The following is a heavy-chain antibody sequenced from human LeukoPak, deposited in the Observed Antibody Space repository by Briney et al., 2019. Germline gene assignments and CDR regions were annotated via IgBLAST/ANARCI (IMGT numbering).Heavy chain of an antibody. CDR1: GYTFTSYG. CDR3: ARDSGSYGRFRYYYGMDV. V-gene: IGHV1-18*01. CDR2: ISAYNGNT. D-gene: IGHD1-26*01. Sequence: ASVKASCKASGYTFTSYGISWVRQAPGQGLEWMGWISAYNGNTNYAQKLQGRVTMTTDTSTSTAYMELRSLRSDDTAVYYCARDSGSYGRFRYYYGMDVWGQGTTVTVSS. J-gene: IGHJ6*02.